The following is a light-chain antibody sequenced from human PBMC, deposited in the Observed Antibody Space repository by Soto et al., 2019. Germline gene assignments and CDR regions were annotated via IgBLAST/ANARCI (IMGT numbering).Light chain of an antibody. CDR3: QQRSNWPPLIT. V-gene: IGKV3-11*01. J-gene: IGKJ4*01. Sequence: IVWPQSPSTLSLSPGERSTLSCISIQSVTTFLAWYQQKPGQAPRLLIYDASNRAAGIPARFSGSGSGTDFTLTISSLEPEDFAVYYCQQRSNWPPLITFGGGTKVDIK. CDR2: DAS. CDR1: QSVTTF.